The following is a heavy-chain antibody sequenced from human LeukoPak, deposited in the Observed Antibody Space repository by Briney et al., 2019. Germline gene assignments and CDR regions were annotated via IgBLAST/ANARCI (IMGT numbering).Heavy chain of an antibody. CDR3: ARVSPVTGTLDS. CDR1: GFTFSSYD. Sequence: GGSLRLSCAAPGFTFSSYDMHWVRQATGKGLEWVSAIGTAGDTYYPGSVKGRFTISRENAENSLYLQMNSLRAGDTAMYYCARVSPVTGTLDSWGQGTLVTVSS. V-gene: IGHV3-13*01. CDR2: IGTAGDT. D-gene: IGHD1-1*01. J-gene: IGHJ4*02.